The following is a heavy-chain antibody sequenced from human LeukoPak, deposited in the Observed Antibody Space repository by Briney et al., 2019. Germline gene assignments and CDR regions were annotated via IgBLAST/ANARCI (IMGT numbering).Heavy chain of an antibody. CDR1: GGSFSGYY. CDR2: INHSGST. V-gene: IGHV4-34*01. D-gene: IGHD4-17*01. J-gene: IGHJ6*02. CDR3: ARSYGVTYYYYGMDV. Sequence: SETLSPTCAVYGGSFSGYYWSWIRQPPGKGLEWIGEINHSGSTNYNPSLKSRVTISVDTSKNQFSLKLSSVTAADTAVYYCARSYGVTYYYYGMDVWGQGTTVTVSS.